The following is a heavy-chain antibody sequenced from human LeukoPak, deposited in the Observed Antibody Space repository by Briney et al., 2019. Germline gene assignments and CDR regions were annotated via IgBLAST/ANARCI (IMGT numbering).Heavy chain of an antibody. Sequence: KPSETLSLTCTVSGASTRTYYWGWIRQPAGKQLEWIGRIYSSGSTDYNSSLRSRVTMSLDTSKNQFSLRLSSVTAADTAVYYYARESQTVDYFYHMDVWGKGTTVTVSS. D-gene: IGHD1-1*01. CDR1: GASTRTYY. CDR3: ARESQTVDYFYHMDV. V-gene: IGHV4-4*07. J-gene: IGHJ6*03. CDR2: IYSSGST.